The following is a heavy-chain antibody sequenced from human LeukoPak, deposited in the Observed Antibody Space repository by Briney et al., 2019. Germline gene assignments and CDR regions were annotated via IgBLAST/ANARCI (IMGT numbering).Heavy chain of an antibody. D-gene: IGHD3-22*01. CDR2: ISSSSSYI. J-gene: IGHJ4*02. Sequence: GGSLRLSCAASGFTFSSYSMNWVRQAPGKGLEWVSSISSSSSYIYYADSVKGRFTISRDNAKNSLYLQMNSLRAEDTAVYYCAKIRDSSGLDYWGQGTLVTVSS. V-gene: IGHV3-21*04. CDR1: GFTFSSYS. CDR3: AKIRDSSGLDY.